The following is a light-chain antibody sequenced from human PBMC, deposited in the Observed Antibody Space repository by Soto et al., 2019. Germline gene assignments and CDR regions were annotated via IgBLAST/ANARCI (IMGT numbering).Light chain of an antibody. CDR1: QSVSSTY. CDR2: GAS. Sequence: EIVLTQSPGTLSLSPGERATLSCRASQSVSSTYLAWYQQRPGQAPRLLIYGASSRATGIPDRFSGSGSGADFTLTIRRLEPEDFAVDYCKHYGSTPLTFGPGTTVDIK. V-gene: IGKV3-20*01. J-gene: IGKJ3*01. CDR3: KHYGSTPLT.